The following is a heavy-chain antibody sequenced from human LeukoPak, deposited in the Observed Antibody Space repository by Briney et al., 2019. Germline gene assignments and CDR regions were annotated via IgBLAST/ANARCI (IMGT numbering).Heavy chain of an antibody. CDR3: ARGDYTTVFDY. CDR2: ITSGGTYI. Sequence: GGSLRLSCAASGFTFSSYSMNWVLQAPGKGLEWVSSITSGGTYIYYADSVKGRFTISTDNAKNSLYLQMNSLRAEDTAVYYCARGDYTTVFDYWGQGALVTVSS. D-gene: IGHD2-2*02. J-gene: IGHJ4*02. V-gene: IGHV3-21*01. CDR1: GFTFSSYS.